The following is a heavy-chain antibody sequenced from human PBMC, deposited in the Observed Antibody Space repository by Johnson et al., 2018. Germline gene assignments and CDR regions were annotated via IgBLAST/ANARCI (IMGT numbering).Heavy chain of an antibody. CDR2: IKQDGSEK. J-gene: IGHJ1*01. CDR1: RFTFSSYW. D-gene: IGHD3-22*01. CDR3: ASRYYDSSGYFAYCQH. Sequence: VQLVQSGGGLVQPGGSLRLSCAASRFTFSSYWMSWVRQAPGKGLEWVANIKQDGSEKYYVDSVKGRFTISRDHAKNSLYLQMNTLRAEDTAVYSCASRYYDSSGYFAYCQHWGQGTLVTVSS. V-gene: IGHV3-7*01.